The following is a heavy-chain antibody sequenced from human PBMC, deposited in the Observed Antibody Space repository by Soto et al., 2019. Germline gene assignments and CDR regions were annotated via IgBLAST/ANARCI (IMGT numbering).Heavy chain of an antibody. J-gene: IGHJ6*02. CDR1: GFTFSSYA. CDR3: ARDKNRGCSSTSCYPSYYYSCLDV. V-gene: IGHV3-30-3*01. Sequence: PGGSLRLSCAASGFTFSSYAMHWVRQAPGKGLEWVVVTSYDGSNKYYADSVKGRFTISRDNSKNTLYLQMNSLRPEDTAVYYCARDKNRGCSSTSCYPSYYYSCLDVWGQGTTLTVSS. D-gene: IGHD2-2*01. CDR2: TSYDGSNK.